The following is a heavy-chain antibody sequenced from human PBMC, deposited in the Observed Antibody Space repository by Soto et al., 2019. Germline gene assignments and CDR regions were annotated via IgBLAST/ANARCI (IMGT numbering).Heavy chain of an antibody. D-gene: IGHD3-22*01. CDR1: GYTFTGYY. V-gene: IGHV1-2*02. J-gene: IGHJ5*02. Sequence: ASVKVSCKASGYTFTGYYMHWVRQAPGQGLEWMGWINPNSGGTNYAQKFQGRVTMTRDTSISTAYMELSRLRSDDTAVYYCASTFISGYYYGKNWFDPWGQGTLVTVSS. CDR3: ASTFISGYYYGKNWFDP. CDR2: INPNSGGT.